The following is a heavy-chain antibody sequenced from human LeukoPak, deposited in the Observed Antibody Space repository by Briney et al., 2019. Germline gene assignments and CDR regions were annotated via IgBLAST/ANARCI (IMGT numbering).Heavy chain of an antibody. CDR1: GYTFTSYG. J-gene: IGHJ6*03. CDR3: ARTPRTYYYYMDV. V-gene: IGHV1-69*13. D-gene: IGHD2-15*01. CDR2: IIPIFGTV. Sequence: GASVKVSCKASGYTFTSYGISWVRQAPGQGLEWMGGIIPIFGTVNYAQKFQGRVTITADESTSTAYMELSSLRSEDTAVYFCARTPRTYYYYMDVWGKGTTVTISS.